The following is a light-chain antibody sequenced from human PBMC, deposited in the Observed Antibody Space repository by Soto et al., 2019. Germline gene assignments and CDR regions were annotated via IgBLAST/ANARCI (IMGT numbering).Light chain of an antibody. J-gene: IGLJ3*02. CDR3: QSADSSGTWV. V-gene: IGLV3-25*03. CDR2: KDS. CDR1: ALPKQY. Sequence: SYELTQPPSVSVSPGQTARITCSGDALPKQYAYWYQQKPGQAPVLGIYKDSERPSGIPERFPGSSSGTTVTLTISRVQAEDEADYYCQSADSSGTWVFGGGTKLTVL.